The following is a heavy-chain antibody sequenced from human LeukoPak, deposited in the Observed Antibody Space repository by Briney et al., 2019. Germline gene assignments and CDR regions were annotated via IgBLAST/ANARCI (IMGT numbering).Heavy chain of an antibody. CDR3: ARAEATYYNIY. CDR2: INHSGST. J-gene: IGHJ4*02. V-gene: IGHV4-34*01. D-gene: IGHD3-9*01. Sequence: SETLSLTCAVYGGSFSGYYWSWIRQPPGKGLEWIGEINHSGSTNYNPSLKSRVTISVGTSKNQFSLKLSSVTAADTAVYYCARAEATYYNIYWGQGTLVTVSS. CDR1: GGSFSGYY.